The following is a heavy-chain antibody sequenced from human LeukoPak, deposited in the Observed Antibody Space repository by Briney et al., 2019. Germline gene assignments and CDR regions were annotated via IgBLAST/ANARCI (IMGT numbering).Heavy chain of an antibody. Sequence: SETLSLTCTVSGGSISSYYWSWIRQPPGKGLEWIGYIYYSGSTNYNPSLKSRVTISVDTSKNQFSLKLSSVTAADTAVYYCARAGAGGWFDVDPWGQGTLVTVSS. V-gene: IGHV4-59*01. CDR1: GGSISSYY. D-gene: IGHD6-19*01. CDR3: ARAGAGGWFDVDP. CDR2: IYYSGST. J-gene: IGHJ5*02.